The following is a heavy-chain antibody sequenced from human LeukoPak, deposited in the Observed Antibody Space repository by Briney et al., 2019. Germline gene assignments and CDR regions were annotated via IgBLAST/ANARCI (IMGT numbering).Heavy chain of an antibody. V-gene: IGHV3-53*01. CDR1: GFTVSSNY. D-gene: IGHD4-17*01. J-gene: IGHJ4*02. CDR3: ARDYGDYIYRH. Sequence: GGSLRLSCAASGFTVSSNYMSWVRQAPGKGLEWVSVIYSGGSTYYADSVKGRFTISRDNSKNTLYLQMNSLRAEDTAVYYCARDYGDYIYRHWGQGTLVTVSS. CDR2: IYSGGST.